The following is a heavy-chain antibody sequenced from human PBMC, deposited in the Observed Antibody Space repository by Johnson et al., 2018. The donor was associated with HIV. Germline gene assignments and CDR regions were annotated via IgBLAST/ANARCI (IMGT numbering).Heavy chain of an antibody. CDR3: ARVGYQLHDAFDL. CDR2: IKQDGSEK. D-gene: IGHD2-2*01. V-gene: IGHV3-7*05. J-gene: IGHJ3*01. Sequence: VQLVESGGGLVQPGGSLRLSCAASGFTFSSYWMSWVRQAPGKGLEWVANIKQDGSEKYYVDSVKGRFTISRDNAKNSLYLQMNSLRAEDTAIYYCARVGYQLHDAFDLWGQGTMVTVSS. CDR1: GFTFSSYW.